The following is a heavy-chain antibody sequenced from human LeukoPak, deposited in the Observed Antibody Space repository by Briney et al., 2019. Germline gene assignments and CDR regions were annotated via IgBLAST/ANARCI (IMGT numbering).Heavy chain of an antibody. CDR1: GFTFSSYA. CDR3: XXXXXXTTXXAXFDP. V-gene: IGHV3-30*04. CDR2: ISSDGSID. Sequence: GXSLXXSXAASGFTFSSYAMHWVRQAPGKGLEWVAVISSDGSIDYYADSVRGRFTVSRDNSKNTMYLQVNSLRAEDTAVYFXXXXXXXTTXXAXFDPWGQGXLVTVSS. J-gene: IGHJ5*02. D-gene: IGHD1-26*01.